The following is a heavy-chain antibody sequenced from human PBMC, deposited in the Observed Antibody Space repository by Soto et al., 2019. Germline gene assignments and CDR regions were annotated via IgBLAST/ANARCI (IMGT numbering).Heavy chain of an antibody. Sequence: ASVKVSCKASGYTLSNYAITWVRQAPGQGLEWMGWINADNGNTNYAQKLQGRVTITRDTSTSTAYMELSSLRSEDTAVYYCARVSGYYLPDYWGQGTLVTVSS. V-gene: IGHV1-18*01. CDR2: INADNGNT. J-gene: IGHJ4*02. CDR3: ARVSGYYLPDY. D-gene: IGHD5-12*01. CDR1: GYTLSNYA.